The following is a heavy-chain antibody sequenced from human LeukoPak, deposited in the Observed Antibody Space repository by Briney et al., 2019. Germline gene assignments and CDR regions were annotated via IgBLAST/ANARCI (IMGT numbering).Heavy chain of an antibody. CDR3: TTGCGGDCQYYVDY. D-gene: IGHD2-21*02. CDR1: GFTFSNAW. Sequence: GGSLRLSCAASGFTFSNAWMSWVRQAPGKGLEWVGRIKSKTDGGTTDYAAPVKGRFTISRDDSKNTLYLQMNSLKTEDTAVYYCTTGCGGDCQYYVDYWGQGTLVTVSS. CDR2: IKSKTDGGTT. J-gene: IGHJ4*02. V-gene: IGHV3-15*01.